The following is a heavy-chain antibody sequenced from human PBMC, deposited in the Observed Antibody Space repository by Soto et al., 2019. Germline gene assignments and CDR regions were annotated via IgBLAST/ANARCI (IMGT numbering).Heavy chain of an antibody. J-gene: IGHJ6*02. CDR2: MYKTGET. V-gene: IGHV4-61*01. CDR1: GGSVSTGMKY. CDR3: MKAPESGDFPGMSV. Sequence: PSETLSLTCTVSGGSVSTGMKYWGWVRQPPGKALEFIGYMYKTGETLLNSSLKSRVTLSMETSKNQFSLTLSSVTAADTAVYFCMKAPESGDFPGMSVWGPGTTVTVSS. D-gene: IGHD3-10*01.